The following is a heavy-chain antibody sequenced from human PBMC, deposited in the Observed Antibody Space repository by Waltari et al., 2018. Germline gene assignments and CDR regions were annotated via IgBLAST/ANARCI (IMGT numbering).Heavy chain of an antibody. D-gene: IGHD1-26*01. CDR3: ARDLYDTGSGDYPGRDF. CDR1: GFTFSIFW. J-gene: IGHJ4*02. CDR2: IDSGGGDT. Sequence: EVHLVESGGLLVHPGGSPRLSCAASGFTFSIFWTHWSRRAQGEGLVGVSRIDSGGGDTSYADSVKGRFTISRDNTKNTLYLQMNSLTGEDTGVYYCARDLYDTGSGDYPGRDFWGQGTLVTVAS. V-gene: IGHV3-74*01.